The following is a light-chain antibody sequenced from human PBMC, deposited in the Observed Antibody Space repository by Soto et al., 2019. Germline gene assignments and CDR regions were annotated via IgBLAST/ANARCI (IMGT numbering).Light chain of an antibody. CDR1: QSSRSD. Sequence: IVMTQSPATLSVSPGESATLSCRASQSSRSDLAWYQQKPGQVPRRLFYGASTRATGLPAKFSGSGSGTEFTLTISSLQSEDSSVYYCQQYDNWPTSGQGTRLEIK. J-gene: IGKJ5*01. V-gene: IGKV3-15*01. CDR2: GAS. CDR3: QQYDNWPT.